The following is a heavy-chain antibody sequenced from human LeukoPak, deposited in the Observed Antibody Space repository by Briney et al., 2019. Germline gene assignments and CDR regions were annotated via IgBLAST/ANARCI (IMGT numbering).Heavy chain of an antibody. J-gene: IGHJ6*03. Sequence: GASVKVSCKASGFTFTSSAVQWVRQARGQRLEWIGWIVVGSGNTNYAQKLQGRVTMTTDTSTSTAYMELRSLRSDDTAVYYCARRDYYYYYMDVWGKGTTVTVSS. V-gene: IGHV1-58*01. CDR1: GFTFTSSA. CDR2: IVVGSGNT. CDR3: ARRDYYYYYMDV.